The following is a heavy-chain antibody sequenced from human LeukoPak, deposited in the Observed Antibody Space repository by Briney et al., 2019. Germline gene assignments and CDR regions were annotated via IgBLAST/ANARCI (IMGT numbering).Heavy chain of an antibody. CDR3: ARGLRYYGSGSYFATDYYYYYMDV. Sequence: SETLSLTSTLSGGSLCGGSYCSSSVRQPAGKGLEWVGRIYASGRTTYHPSLKSRVTLSVDTSKNQFSLKLSSVTAADTAVYYCARGLRYYGSGSYFATDYYYYYMDVWGKGTPVTVSS. CDR2: IYASGRT. D-gene: IGHD3-10*01. V-gene: IGHV4-61*02. J-gene: IGHJ6*03. CDR1: GGSLCGGSYC.